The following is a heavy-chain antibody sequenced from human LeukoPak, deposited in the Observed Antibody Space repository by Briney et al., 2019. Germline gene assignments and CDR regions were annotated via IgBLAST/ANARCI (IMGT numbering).Heavy chain of an antibody. CDR2: MNPNGGNT. J-gene: IGHJ5*02. Sequence: ASVKVSCKASGYTFTSYDINWVRQATGQGLEWMGWMNPNGGNTGYAQKLQGRVTMTRNTSISTAYMELSSLRSEDTAVYYCARGRRAALNWFDPWGKGTLVTVSS. V-gene: IGHV1-8*01. CDR1: GYTFTSYD. CDR3: ARGRRAALNWFDP. D-gene: IGHD6-25*01.